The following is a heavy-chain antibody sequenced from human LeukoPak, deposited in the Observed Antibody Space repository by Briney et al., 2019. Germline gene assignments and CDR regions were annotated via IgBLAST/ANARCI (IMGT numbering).Heavy chain of an antibody. Sequence: GGSLRLSCAVSGFTFRSYELNWVRQAPGKGLEWVSYISDVGTTQHYADSVKGRFIISRDNAKNSLYLQMNSLTTEDTAVYYCARDRSKVTAYDDALDIWGQGTMVIVSS. CDR1: GFTFRSYE. CDR2: ISDVGTTQ. D-gene: IGHD2-21*02. CDR3: ARDRSKVTAYDDALDI. V-gene: IGHV3-48*03. J-gene: IGHJ3*02.